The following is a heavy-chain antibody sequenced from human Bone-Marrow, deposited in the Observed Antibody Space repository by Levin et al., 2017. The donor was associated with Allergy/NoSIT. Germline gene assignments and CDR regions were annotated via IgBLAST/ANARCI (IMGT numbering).Heavy chain of an antibody. Sequence: GGSLRLSCAASGFTFSSYSMNWVRQAPGKGLEWVSSISSSSSYIYYADSVKGRFTISRDNAKNSLYLQMNSLRAEDTAVYYCARDRFLFLTDNYGMDVWGQGTTVTVSS. D-gene: IGHD2-21*01. CDR2: ISSSSSYI. V-gene: IGHV3-21*01. CDR1: GFTFSSYS. CDR3: ARDRFLFLTDNYGMDV. J-gene: IGHJ6*02.